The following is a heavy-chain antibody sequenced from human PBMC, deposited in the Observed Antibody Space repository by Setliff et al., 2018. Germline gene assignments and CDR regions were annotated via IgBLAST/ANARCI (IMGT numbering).Heavy chain of an antibody. Sequence: ASVKVSCKASGYTFTSYDINWVRQATGQGLEWMGWMNPSSGDTGFATKFQGRVTMTRNTSISTAYMELSSLRSEDTAVYYCARGAPGRYCSGGSCSYFDYWGQGILVTVSS. CDR3: ARGAPGRYCSGGSCSYFDY. V-gene: IGHV1-8*02. D-gene: IGHD2-15*01. J-gene: IGHJ4*02. CDR1: GYTFTSYD. CDR2: MNPSSGDT.